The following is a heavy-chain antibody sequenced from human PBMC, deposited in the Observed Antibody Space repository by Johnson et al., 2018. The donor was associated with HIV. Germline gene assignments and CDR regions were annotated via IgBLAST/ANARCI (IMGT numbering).Heavy chain of an antibody. D-gene: IGHD6-13*01. CDR3: ASWGVGSSWNHDAFDI. CDR2: IRSDGSDK. Sequence: QVQLVESGGGLIQPGGSLRLSCAASGFTVSSNYMSWVRQAPGKGLEWVAYIRSDGSDKKYVDSVKGRFTISRDNSKNTLYLQMNSLRAEDTAVYYCASWGVGSSWNHDAFDIWGQGTMVTVSS. CDR1: GFTVSSNY. J-gene: IGHJ3*02. V-gene: IGHV3-30*02.